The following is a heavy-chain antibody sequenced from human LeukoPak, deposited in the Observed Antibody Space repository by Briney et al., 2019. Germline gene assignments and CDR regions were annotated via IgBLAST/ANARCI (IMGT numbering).Heavy chain of an antibody. CDR2: IGSGSGGTT. Sequence: GGSLRLSCAASGFTFSSYAMRWVRQAPGKGLEWVSAIGSGSGGTTIYADSVKGRFTISRDNSKNTLYLQMSSLRDEDTAVYYCAKGRGYSGYDFFDYWGQGTLVTVSS. V-gene: IGHV3-23*01. J-gene: IGHJ4*02. CDR3: AKGRGYSGYDFFDY. D-gene: IGHD5-12*01. CDR1: GFTFSSYA.